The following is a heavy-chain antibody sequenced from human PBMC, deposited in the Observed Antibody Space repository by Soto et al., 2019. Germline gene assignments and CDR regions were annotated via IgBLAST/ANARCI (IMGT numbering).Heavy chain of an antibody. Sequence: VGSLRLSCAASGFTFSSYAMHWVRQAPGKGLEWVAVISYDGSNKYYADSVKGRFTISRDNSKNTLYLQMNSLRAEDTAVYYCAREYYIAAAGTATYYYYGMDVWGQGTTVTVSS. CDR2: ISYDGSNK. V-gene: IGHV3-30-3*01. CDR3: AREYYIAAAGTATYYYYGMDV. D-gene: IGHD6-13*01. J-gene: IGHJ6*02. CDR1: GFTFSSYA.